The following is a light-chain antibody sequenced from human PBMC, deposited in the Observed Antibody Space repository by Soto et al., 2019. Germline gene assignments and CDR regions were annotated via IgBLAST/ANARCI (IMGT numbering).Light chain of an antibody. CDR1: SSDVGGYNY. J-gene: IGLJ2*01. Sequence: QSALTQPASVSGSPGQSITISCIGTSSDVGGYNYVSWYQQHAGKAPKLMIYDVNNRASGVSNRFSGSKSGNTASLTISGLQADDEAEYYCSSYTSGSTLVFGGGTKLTVL. CDR3: SSYTSGSTLV. V-gene: IGLV2-14*01. CDR2: DVN.